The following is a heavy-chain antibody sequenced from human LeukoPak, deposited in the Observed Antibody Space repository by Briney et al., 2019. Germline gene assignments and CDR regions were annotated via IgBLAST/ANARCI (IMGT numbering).Heavy chain of an antibody. V-gene: IGHV3-11*01. CDR2: ISSSGSTI. D-gene: IGHD3-3*01. Sequence: PSETLSLTCTVSGGSISSYYWSWIRQPPGKGLEWVSYISSSGSTIYYADSVKGRFTISRDNAKNSLYLQMSSLRAEDTAVYYCAKGAYYADWGQGTLVTVSS. CDR3: AKGAYYAD. J-gene: IGHJ4*02. CDR1: GGSISSYY.